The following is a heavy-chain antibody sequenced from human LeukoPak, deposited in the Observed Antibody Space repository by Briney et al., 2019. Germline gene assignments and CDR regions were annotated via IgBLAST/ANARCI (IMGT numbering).Heavy chain of an antibody. CDR2: IRYDGSNK. Sequence: GGSLRLSCAASGFTFSSYGMHWVRQAPGKGLEWVAFIRYDGSNKYYADSVKGRFTISRDNSKNTLYLQMNSLRAEDTAVYYCARVPAALPDYWGQGTLVTVSS. J-gene: IGHJ4*02. D-gene: IGHD2-2*01. CDR1: GFTFSSYG. CDR3: ARVPAALPDY. V-gene: IGHV3-30*02.